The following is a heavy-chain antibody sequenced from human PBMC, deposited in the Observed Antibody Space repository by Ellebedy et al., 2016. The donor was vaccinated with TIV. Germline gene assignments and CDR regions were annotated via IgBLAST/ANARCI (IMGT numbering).Heavy chain of an antibody. Sequence: PGGSLRLSCAASGFTFSSYAMSWVRQAPGKGLEWVSYINSGSNTIYYADSVKGRFTISRDNAKNSLYLQMNSLRDEDTAMYYCAKGRGGGSDSSAPRYYFDYWGLGTLVTVSS. CDR3: AKGRGGGSDSSAPRYYFDY. D-gene: IGHD3-22*01. V-gene: IGHV3-48*02. CDR2: INSGSNTI. J-gene: IGHJ4*02. CDR1: GFTFSSYA.